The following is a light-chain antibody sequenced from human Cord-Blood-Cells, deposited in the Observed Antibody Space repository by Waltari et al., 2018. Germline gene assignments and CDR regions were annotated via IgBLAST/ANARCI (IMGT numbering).Light chain of an antibody. CDR2: DAS. CDR3: QQYNSYSPT. J-gene: IGKJ4*01. Sequence: DIHMTQSPFTLSASIGDRVTLTCRASQSISSWLAWYQQKPGKAPKLLIYDASSLESGVPSRFSGSGSGTEFTLTISSLQPDDFATYYCQQYNSYSPTFGGGTKVEIK. CDR1: QSISSW. V-gene: IGKV1-5*01.